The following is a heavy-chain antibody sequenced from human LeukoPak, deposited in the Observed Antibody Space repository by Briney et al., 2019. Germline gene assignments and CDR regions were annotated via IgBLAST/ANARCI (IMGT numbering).Heavy chain of an antibody. V-gene: IGHV4-34*01. CDR1: GGSFSGYY. J-gene: IGHJ6*02. CDR2: INHSGST. CDR3: ARDFKSYGSGSYYTPLYYYGMDV. Sequence: SETLSLTCAVYGGSFSGYYWSWIRQPPGKGLEWIGEINHSGSTNYNPSLKSRVTISVDTSKNQFSLKLSSVTAADTAVYYCARDFKSYGSGSYYTPLYYYGMDVWGQGTTVTVSS. D-gene: IGHD3-10*01.